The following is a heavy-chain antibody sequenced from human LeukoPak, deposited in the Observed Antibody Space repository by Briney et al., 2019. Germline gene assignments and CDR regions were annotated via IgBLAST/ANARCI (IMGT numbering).Heavy chain of an antibody. Sequence: GGSLRLSCAASGFTFSNYAMTWVRQAPGKGLEWVSALSFSGGSTYYADSVKGRFTISRDNSKNTLYLQMNSLRAEDMAVYYCAKGIYYGSGSYYADAFDIWGQGTMVTVSS. D-gene: IGHD3-10*01. CDR3: AKGIYYGSGSYYADAFDI. CDR2: LSFSGGST. J-gene: IGHJ3*02. CDR1: GFTFSNYA. V-gene: IGHV3-23*01.